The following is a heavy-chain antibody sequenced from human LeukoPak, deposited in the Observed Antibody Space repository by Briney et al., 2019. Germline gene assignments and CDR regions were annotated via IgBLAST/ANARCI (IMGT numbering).Heavy chain of an antibody. CDR3: ARRAITCPYPYSSSSYYYYYYMDV. Sequence: GESLKISCKGPGYSFTSYWIGWVRQMPGKGLEWMGIIYPGDSDTRYSPSFQGQVTISADKSISTAYLQWSSLKASDTAMYYCARRAITCPYPYSSSSYYYYYYMDVWGKGTTVTVSS. CDR1: GYSFTSYW. CDR2: IYPGDSDT. V-gene: IGHV5-51*01. D-gene: IGHD6-6*01. J-gene: IGHJ6*03.